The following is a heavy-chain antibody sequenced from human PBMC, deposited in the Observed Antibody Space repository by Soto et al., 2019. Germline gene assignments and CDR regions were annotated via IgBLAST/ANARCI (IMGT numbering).Heavy chain of an antibody. CDR2: TIPVFNTA. CDR1: GGTLSDHG. D-gene: IGHD3-10*02. J-gene: IGHJ3*02. CDR3: ARGVYCSLNYYTGPSAFDI. V-gene: IGHV1-69*06. Sequence: QVQLEQSGAEVKKPGSSVKVSCKASGGTLSDHGVAWLRQAPGQGLEWMGGTIPVFNTAKYAQKIQSRVTVSADKFTNIAYMELSSLRSEDTAFYFCARGVYCSLNYYTGPSAFDIWGQGTMVIVSS.